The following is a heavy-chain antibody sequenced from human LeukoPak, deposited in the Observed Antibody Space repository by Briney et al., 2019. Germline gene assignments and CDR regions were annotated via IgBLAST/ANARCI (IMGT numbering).Heavy chain of an antibody. V-gene: IGHV3-48*01. J-gene: IGHJ4*02. CDR2: ISSGTSTI. CDR1: GFTLSTYS. CDR3: ARVSTLNWNYSELDY. D-gene: IGHD1-7*01. Sequence: GGSLRLSCTASGFTLSTYSMNWVRQAPGRELEWVSYISSGTSTIYYTDSVKGRFTISRDNAKNSLFLQMNSLRAEDTAVYYCARVSTLNWNYSELDYWGQGTLSTVSS.